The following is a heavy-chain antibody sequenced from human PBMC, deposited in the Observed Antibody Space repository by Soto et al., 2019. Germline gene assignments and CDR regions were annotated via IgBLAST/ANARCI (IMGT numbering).Heavy chain of an antibody. V-gene: IGHV1-69*13. CDR2: IIPIFGTA. Sequence: ASVKVSCKASGGTFSSYAISWVRQAPGQGLEWMGGIIPIFGTANYAQKFQGRVTITADESTSTAYMELSSLRSEDTAVYYCAANYYDSSGYPHWGQGTLVTVSS. CDR3: AANYYDSSGYPH. CDR1: GGTFSSYA. J-gene: IGHJ4*02. D-gene: IGHD3-22*01.